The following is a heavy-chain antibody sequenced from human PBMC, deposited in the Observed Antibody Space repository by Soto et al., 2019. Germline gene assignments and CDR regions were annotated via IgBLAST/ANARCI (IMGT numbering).Heavy chain of an antibody. V-gene: IGHV4-34*01. D-gene: IGHD3-10*01. CDR2: IYHSGST. CDR3: AREKTYYYGSGSYRPLDY. J-gene: IGHJ4*02. CDR1: GESCSGYY. Sequence: SETLSLTCAVYGESCSGYYCSWTRQPPGKGLEWIGEIYHSGSTYYNPSLKSRVTISLDTSKNQFSLKLSSVTAADTAVYYCAREKTYYYGSGSYRPLDYWGQGTLVTVSS.